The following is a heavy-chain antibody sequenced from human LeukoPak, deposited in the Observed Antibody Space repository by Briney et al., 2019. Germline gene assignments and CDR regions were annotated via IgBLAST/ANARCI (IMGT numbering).Heavy chain of an antibody. CDR3: AKDPNYYDSSGSFDY. D-gene: IGHD3-22*01. Sequence: PGGSLRLSCAASGFTFSSYAMSWVRQAPGKGLEWVSAISGSGGSTYYADSVKGRFTISRDNSKNTLYLQMNSLRAEDTAVYCCAKDPNYYDSSGSFDYWGQGTLVTVSS. CDR1: GFTFSSYA. V-gene: IGHV3-23*01. CDR2: ISGSGGST. J-gene: IGHJ4*02.